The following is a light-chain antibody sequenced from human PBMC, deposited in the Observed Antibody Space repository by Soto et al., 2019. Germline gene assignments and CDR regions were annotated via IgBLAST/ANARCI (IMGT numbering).Light chain of an antibody. CDR1: QSVSSY. CDR3: QQRSNPLT. J-gene: IGKJ4*01. Sequence: EIVLPQSPATLPLSPGERATLSCRASQSVSSYLAWYQQKPGKAPRLLHYDASNTATGIPARFSGSGSGTDFTLTISSLEPEDLSVDYCQQRSNPLTFGGGTKVESK. CDR2: DAS. V-gene: IGKV3-11*01.